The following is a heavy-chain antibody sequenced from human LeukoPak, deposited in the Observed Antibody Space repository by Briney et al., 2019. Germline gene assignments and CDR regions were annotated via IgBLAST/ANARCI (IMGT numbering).Heavy chain of an antibody. CDR2: ISSSSSTI. D-gene: IGHD2-2*01. V-gene: IGHV3-48*01. J-gene: IGHJ6*03. Sequence: WGSLRLSCAASGFTFSSYSMNWVRQAPGKGLEWISYISSSSSTIDYADSVKGRFTISRDNAKNSLYLQMNSLRAEDTAVYYCARDPRSSTSYQYYYMDVWGKGTTVTVSS. CDR3: ARDPRSSTSYQYYYMDV. CDR1: GFTFSSYS.